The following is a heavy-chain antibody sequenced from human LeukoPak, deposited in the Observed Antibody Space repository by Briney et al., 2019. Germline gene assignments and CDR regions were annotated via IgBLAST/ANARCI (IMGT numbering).Heavy chain of an antibody. V-gene: IGHV3-21*01. J-gene: IGHJ4*02. CDR1: GFTFSSYS. CDR3: ARDIRGLGAGGFDY. Sequence: GGSLRLSCAASGFTFSSYSMNWVRQAPGKGLEWVSSISSSSSYIYYADSVKGRFTISRDNAKNSLYLQMNSLRAEDTAVYYCARDIRGLGAGGFDYWGQGTLVTVSS. D-gene: IGHD3-10*01. CDR2: ISSSSSYI.